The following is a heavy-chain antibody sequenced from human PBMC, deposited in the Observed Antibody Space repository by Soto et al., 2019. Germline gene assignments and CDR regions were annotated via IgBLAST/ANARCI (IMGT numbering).Heavy chain of an antibody. CDR2: VHYTGST. J-gene: IGHJ3*01. CDR1: GASISSSY. V-gene: IGHV4-59*01. CDR3: VRGYYDGRGYSNTFDL. Sequence: SETLSLTCTVSGASISSSYWSWIRQSPGKRLEWIGYVHYTGSTKFNPSLDNRASISVDTSKNQFSLKLGSVSAADTAVYYCVRGYYDGRGYSNTFDLWGQGTLVT. D-gene: IGHD3-16*01.